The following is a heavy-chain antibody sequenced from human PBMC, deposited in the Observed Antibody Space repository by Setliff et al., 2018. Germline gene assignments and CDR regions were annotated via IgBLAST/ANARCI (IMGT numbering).Heavy chain of an antibody. CDR2: IYPGDSDT. J-gene: IGHJ5*02. CDR1: GYSFTSYW. V-gene: IGHV5-51*01. Sequence: GESLKISCKGSGYSFTSYWIGWVRQMPGKGLEWMGIIYPGDSDTRYSPSFEGQVTMSADNSINTAYLQWNSLKASDTAMYYCARSRSNFWSGYFNWFDPWGQGTLVTVSS. D-gene: IGHD3-3*01. CDR3: ARSRSNFWSGYFNWFDP.